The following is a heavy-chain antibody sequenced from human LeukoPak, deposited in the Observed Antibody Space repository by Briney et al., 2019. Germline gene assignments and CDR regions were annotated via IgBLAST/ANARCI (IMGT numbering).Heavy chain of an antibody. V-gene: IGHV3-23*01. J-gene: IGHJ3*02. CDR3: AKVLGYCTNGVCFRAFDI. CDR1: GFTFSSYA. D-gene: IGHD2-8*01. Sequence: GGSLRLSCVASGFTFSSYAMSWVRQAPGKGLEWVSAISGSGGSTYYADSVKGRFTISRDNSKNTLYLQMNSLRAEDTAVYYCAKVLGYCTNGVCFRAFDIWGQGTMVTVSS. CDR2: ISGSGGST.